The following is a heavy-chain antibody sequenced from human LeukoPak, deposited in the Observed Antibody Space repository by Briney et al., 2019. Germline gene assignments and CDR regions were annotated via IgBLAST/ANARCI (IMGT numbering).Heavy chain of an antibody. J-gene: IGHJ5*02. Sequence: GASVKVSCRTSGYTFTAYEIHWVRQATGQGLEWMGWMNPNSGNTGYEQKFQGRVTMTRDTSMTTAYMELSSLRFEDTATYYCARGGARPFAPWGQGTLVTVSS. D-gene: IGHD6-6*01. CDR2: MNPNSGNT. CDR1: GYTFTAYE. CDR3: ARGGARPFAP. V-gene: IGHV1-8*01.